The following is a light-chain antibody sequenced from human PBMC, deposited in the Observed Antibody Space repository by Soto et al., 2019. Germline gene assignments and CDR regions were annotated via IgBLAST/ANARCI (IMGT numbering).Light chain of an antibody. Sequence: QSALTQPRSVSGSPGQSVTISCTGTSSDVGGYNYVSWYQQHPGQAPKHMIYDVSKRPSGVPDRFSGSKSGNTASLTISGLQAEDEADYYCCSYAGSYTIYVFGTGTKLTVL. CDR1: SSDVGGYNY. CDR3: CSYAGSYTIYV. V-gene: IGLV2-11*01. J-gene: IGLJ1*01. CDR2: DVS.